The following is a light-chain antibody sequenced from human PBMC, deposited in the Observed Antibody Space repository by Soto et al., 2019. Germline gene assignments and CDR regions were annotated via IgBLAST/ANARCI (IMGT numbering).Light chain of an antibody. V-gene: IGKV3-11*01. CDR1: QSVSSF. Sequence: EIVLTQSPATLSLSPGKRATLSCRASQSVSSFLAWYQQKPGQAPRLLIYDASNRATGIPARFSGSGSGTDFTLTISSLEPEDFAVYYCQQRSNWPLTFGGGTKVEIK. CDR3: QQRSNWPLT. J-gene: IGKJ4*01. CDR2: DAS.